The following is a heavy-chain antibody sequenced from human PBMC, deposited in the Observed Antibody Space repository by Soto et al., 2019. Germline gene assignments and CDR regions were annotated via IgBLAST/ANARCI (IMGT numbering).Heavy chain of an antibody. CDR3: ARVLFLEWSHFWDYYYGMDV. D-gene: IGHD3-3*01. CDR1: GGSISSSSYY. Sequence: SETLSLTCTVSGGSISSSSYYWGWIRQPPGKGLEWIGSIYYSGSTYYNPSLKSRVTISVDTSKNQFSLKLSSVTAADTAVYYCARVLFLEWSHFWDYYYGMDVWGQGTTVTVSS. CDR2: IYYSGST. V-gene: IGHV4-39*07. J-gene: IGHJ6*02.